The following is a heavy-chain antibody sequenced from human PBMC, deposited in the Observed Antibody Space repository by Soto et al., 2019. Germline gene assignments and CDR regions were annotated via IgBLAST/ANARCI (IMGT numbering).Heavy chain of an antibody. J-gene: IGHJ3*02. D-gene: IGHD3-9*01. CDR2: ISAYNGNT. V-gene: IGHV1-18*04. CDR1: GYTFTSYG. Sequence: ASVKVSCKASGYTFTSYGISWVRQAPGQGLEWMGWISAYNGNTNYAQKLQGRVTMTTDTSTSTAYMELRSLRSDDTAVYYCASSYYDILTGLDAFDIWGQGTMVTVSS. CDR3: ASSYYDILTGLDAFDI.